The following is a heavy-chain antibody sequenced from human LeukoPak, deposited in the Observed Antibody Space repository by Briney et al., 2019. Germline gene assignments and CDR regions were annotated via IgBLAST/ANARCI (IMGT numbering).Heavy chain of an antibody. Sequence: SGTLSLTCAVSGGSISSSNWWSWVRQPPGKGLEWIGEIYHSGSTNYNPSLKSRVTISVDTSKNQFSLKLSSVTAADTAVYYCARDMARYTGTYYYYGMDVWGQGTTVTVSS. D-gene: IGHD3-10*01. V-gene: IGHV4-4*02. J-gene: IGHJ6*02. CDR2: IYHSGST. CDR3: ARDMARYTGTYYYYGMDV. CDR1: GGSISSSNW.